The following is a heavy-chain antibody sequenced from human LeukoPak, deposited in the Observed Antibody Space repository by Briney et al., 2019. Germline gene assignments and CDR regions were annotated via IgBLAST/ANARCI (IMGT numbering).Heavy chain of an antibody. CDR3: ARGPKPNCSSTSCYWDY. D-gene: IGHD2-2*01. Sequence: SQTLSLTCAISGDSVSSNSAAWNWIRQSPSRGLEWLGRTYYRSKWYNDYAVSVKSRITINPDTSKNQFSLQLNSVTPEDTAVYYCARGPKPNCSSTSCYWDYWGQGTLVTVSS. CDR1: GDSVSSNSAA. CDR2: TYYRSKWYN. J-gene: IGHJ4*02. V-gene: IGHV6-1*01.